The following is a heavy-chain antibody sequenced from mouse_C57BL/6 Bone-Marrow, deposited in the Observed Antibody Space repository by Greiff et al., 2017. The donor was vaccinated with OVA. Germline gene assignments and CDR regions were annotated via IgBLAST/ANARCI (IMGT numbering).Heavy chain of an antibody. D-gene: IGHD1-1*01. V-gene: IGHV1-81*01. CDR2: IYPRSGNT. CDR1: GYTFTSYG. Sequence: QVQLQQSGAELARPGASVKLSCKASGYTFTSYGISWVKQRTGQGLEWIGEIYPRSGNTYYNEKFKGKATLTADKSSSTAYMELRSLTSEDTADYFWARWVYYGSSDPVNWGKGTLVTVSA. J-gene: IGHJ3*01. CDR3: ARWVYYGSSDPVN.